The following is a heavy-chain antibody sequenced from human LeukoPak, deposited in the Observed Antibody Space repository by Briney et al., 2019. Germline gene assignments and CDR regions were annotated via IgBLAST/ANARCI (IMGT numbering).Heavy chain of an antibody. CDR2: INPSGGST. J-gene: IGHJ4*02. CDR1: GYTFTSYY. D-gene: IGHD1-26*01. CDR3: ARGWELQGPGDY. V-gene: IGHV1-46*01. Sequence: ASVKVSCKASGYTFTSYYMHWVRQAPGQGLEWMGIINPSGGSTSYAQKFQGRVTITADESTSTAYMELSSLRSEDTAVYYCARGWELQGPGDYWGQGTLVTVSS.